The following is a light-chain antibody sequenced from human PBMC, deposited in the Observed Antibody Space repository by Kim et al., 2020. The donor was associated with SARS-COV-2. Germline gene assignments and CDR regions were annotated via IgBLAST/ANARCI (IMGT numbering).Light chain of an antibody. J-gene: IGKJ1*01. CDR2: AAS. CDR1: QSISSY. Sequence: SVGDRGTITCRARQSISSYLNWYQQKPGKAPKLLIYAASSLQSGVPSRFSGSGSGTDFTLTISSLQPEDFATYYCQQSYSTPPGTFGQGTKVDIK. CDR3: QQSYSTPPGT. V-gene: IGKV1-39*01.